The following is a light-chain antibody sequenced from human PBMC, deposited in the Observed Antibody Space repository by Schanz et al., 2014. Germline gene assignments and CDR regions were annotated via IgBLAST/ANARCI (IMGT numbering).Light chain of an antibody. V-gene: IGKV3-15*01. CDR2: GAS. J-gene: IGKJ4*01. CDR1: QSVGSN. CDR3: QQFGSSPLT. Sequence: EIVMTQSPATLSVSPGDGATLSCRTSQSVGSNLAWYQQKPGQAPRLLIYGASTSATGLPARFSGSGSGTDFTLSISRLEPEDFAVYYCQQFGSSPLTFGAGTKVEIK.